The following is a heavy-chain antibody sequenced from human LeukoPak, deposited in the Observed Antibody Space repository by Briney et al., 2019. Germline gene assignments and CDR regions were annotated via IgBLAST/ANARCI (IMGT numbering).Heavy chain of an antibody. V-gene: IGHV3-21*01. CDR3: ARVPIAVGVSLGMDV. CDR1: GFTFITYG. D-gene: IGHD6-19*01. J-gene: IGHJ6*02. CDR2: ISSSSSYI. Sequence: GGSLRLSCAASGFTFITYGMTWVRQAPGKGLEWVSSISSSSSYIYYADSVKGRFTISRDNAKNSLYLQMNSLRAEDTAVYYCARVPIAVGVSLGMDVWGQGTTVTVSS.